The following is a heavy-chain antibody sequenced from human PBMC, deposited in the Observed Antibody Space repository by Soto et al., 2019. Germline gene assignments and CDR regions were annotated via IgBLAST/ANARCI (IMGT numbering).Heavy chain of an antibody. CDR3: ARIGGNHYPGGGAYNWFDP. J-gene: IGHJ5*02. D-gene: IGHD3-16*01. Sequence: QVQLVQSGAEVKKPGASVKVSCKASGYTFTSYDINWVRHATGQGLEWMGWMNPNSGNTGYAQKFQDRVTMTRNTSISTAYMELSSLRSEDTAVYYCARIGGNHYPGGGAYNWFDPWGQGTLVTVSS. V-gene: IGHV1-8*01. CDR2: MNPNSGNT. CDR1: GYTFTSYD.